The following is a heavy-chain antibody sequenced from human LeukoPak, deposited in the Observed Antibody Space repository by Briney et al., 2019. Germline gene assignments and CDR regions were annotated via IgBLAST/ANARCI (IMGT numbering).Heavy chain of an antibody. CDR3: VTTVTTSYGMDV. D-gene: IGHD4-11*01. CDR1: GFTFSNCA. V-gene: IGHV3-23*01. CDR2: IGGSGGST. Sequence: PGGSLRLSCAASGFTFSNCAMSWVRQAPGKELEWVSTIGGSGGSTYYADSVKGRLTISRDNSKNTLYLQMNSLRAEDTAIYYCVTTVTTSYGMDVWGQGTTVSVSS. J-gene: IGHJ6*02.